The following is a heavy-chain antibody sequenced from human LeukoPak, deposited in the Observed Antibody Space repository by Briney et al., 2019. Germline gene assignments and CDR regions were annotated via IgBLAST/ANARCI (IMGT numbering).Heavy chain of an antibody. CDR3: AKDRRTRGSIAAGFDY. CDR2: ISGSGGST. Sequence: PGGSLRLSCAASGFTFSSYSMNWVRQAPGKGLEWVSAISGSGGSTYYADSVKGRFTISRDNSKNTLYLQMNSLRAEDTAVYYCAKDRRTRGSIAAGFDYWGQGTLVTVSS. V-gene: IGHV3-23*01. J-gene: IGHJ4*02. CDR1: GFTFSSYS. D-gene: IGHD6-13*01.